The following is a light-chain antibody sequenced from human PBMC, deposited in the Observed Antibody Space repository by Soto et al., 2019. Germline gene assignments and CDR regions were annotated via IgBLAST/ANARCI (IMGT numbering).Light chain of an antibody. J-gene: IGKJ4*01. CDR3: QQYGSSPLLT. CDR1: QSVSSSY. CDR2: GAS. Sequence: EIVLTQSPGTLSLSPGERATLSCRASQSVSSSYLAWYQQKPGQAPRLLIYGASSRATDIPDRFSGSGSGTDFTLTISRLEPEDFALYYCQQYGSSPLLTFGGGAKVEIK. V-gene: IGKV3-20*01.